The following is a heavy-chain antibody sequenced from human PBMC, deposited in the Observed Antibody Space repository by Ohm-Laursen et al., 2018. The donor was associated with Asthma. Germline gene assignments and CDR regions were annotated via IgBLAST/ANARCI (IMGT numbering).Heavy chain of an antibody. V-gene: IGHV4-31*03. CDR2: INYSGST. D-gene: IGHD2/OR15-2a*01. CDR1: GASVSSGGYY. J-gene: IGHJ4*02. CDR3: ARYRCNRVNCAPDY. Sequence: SETLSLTCTVSGASVSSGGYYWSWIRQHPGKGLEWIGYINYSGSTYYNPSLKSRIAISVDTSKNQFSLSLSSATAADTAVYYCARYRCNRVNCAPDYWGQGTLVTVSS.